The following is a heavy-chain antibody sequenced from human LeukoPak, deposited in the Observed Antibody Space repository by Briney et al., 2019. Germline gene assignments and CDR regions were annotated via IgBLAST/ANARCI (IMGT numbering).Heavy chain of an antibody. V-gene: IGHV1-69*13. D-gene: IGHD5-12*01. J-gene: IGHJ5*02. CDR1: GGTFSSYA. CDR3: ARYWAGSGYDLGWFDP. Sequence: SVKVSFKASGGTFSSYAISWVRQAPGQGLEWMGGIIPIFGTANYAQKFQGRVTITADESTSTAYMELSSLRSEDTAVYYCARYWAGSGYDLGWFDPWGQGTLVTVSS. CDR2: IIPIFGTA.